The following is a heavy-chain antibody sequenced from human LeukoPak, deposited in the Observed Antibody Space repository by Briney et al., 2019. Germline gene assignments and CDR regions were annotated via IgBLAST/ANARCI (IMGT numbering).Heavy chain of an antibody. J-gene: IGHJ5*02. V-gene: IGHV4-34*01. CDR1: GGSFSGYY. CDR2: INHSGST. Sequence: SETLSLTCAVYGGSFSGYYWTWIRQPPGKGLEWIGEINHSGSTNYNPSLKSRVTISVDTSKNQFSLKLSSATAAATAVYYCARHAGSYDILTGYYIGWFDPWGQGTLVTVSS. CDR3: ARHAGSYDILTGYYIGWFDP. D-gene: IGHD3-9*01.